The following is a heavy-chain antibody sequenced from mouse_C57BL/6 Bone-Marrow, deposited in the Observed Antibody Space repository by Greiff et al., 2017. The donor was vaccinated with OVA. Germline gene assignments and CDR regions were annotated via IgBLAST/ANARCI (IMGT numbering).Heavy chain of an antibody. CDR1: GFSFNTYA. V-gene: IGHV10-1*01. J-gene: IGHJ4*01. CDR2: IRSKSNNYAT. Sequence: EVKLVESGGGLVQPKGSLKLSCAASGFSFNTYAMNWVRQAPGKGLEWVARIRSKSNNYATYYADSVKDRFTISRDDSESMLYLQMNNLKTEDTAMYYCVRHGYYAMDYWGQGTSATVSS. CDR3: VRHGYYAMDY.